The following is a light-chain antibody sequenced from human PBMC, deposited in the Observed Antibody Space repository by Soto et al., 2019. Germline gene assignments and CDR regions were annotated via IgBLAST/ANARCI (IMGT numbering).Light chain of an antibody. V-gene: IGKV3-15*01. CDR2: GAT. CDR1: QSVSSN. J-gene: IGKJ2*02. CDR3: QHYNDWPPCT. Sequence: EILMTQSPSTLSVSPGERATISCRASQSVSSNLAWYQQKPGQAPRLLIFGATTRSTGMPARFSGSRSGTDFTVTISSLQSEDFVVYYCQHYNDWPPCTFGEGTKVEIK.